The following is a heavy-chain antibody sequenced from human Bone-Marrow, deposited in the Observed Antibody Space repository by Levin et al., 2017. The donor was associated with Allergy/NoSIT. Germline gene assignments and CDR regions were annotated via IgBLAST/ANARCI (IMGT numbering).Heavy chain of an antibody. CDR2: TRNKANSYTT. CDR3: ARWDSGAARD. Sequence: GGSLRLSCAASGFTFSDHYMDWVRQAPGKGLEWVGRTRNKANSYTTEYAASVKGRFIISRDDSKNSLYLQMNSLKTEDKAVYYCARWDSGAARDWGQGTLVTVSS. J-gene: IGHJ4*02. D-gene: IGHD6-6*01. CDR1: GFTFSDHY. V-gene: IGHV3-72*01.